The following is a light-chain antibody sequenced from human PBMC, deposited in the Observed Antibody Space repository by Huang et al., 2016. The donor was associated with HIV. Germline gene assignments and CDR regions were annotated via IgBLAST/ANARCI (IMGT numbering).Light chain of an antibody. CDR1: QTVATN. Sequence: EIIMTQSPATLSLSPGEGASLSCRANQTVATNLAWYLHRPGQSPRILHFGASTRASGLPGRFSGSASRTQFTLTVSGLQSEDFAVYYCQQYHNWPYTFGQGTKLEI. CDR3: QQYHNWPYT. CDR2: GAS. J-gene: IGKJ2*01. V-gene: IGKV3-15*01.